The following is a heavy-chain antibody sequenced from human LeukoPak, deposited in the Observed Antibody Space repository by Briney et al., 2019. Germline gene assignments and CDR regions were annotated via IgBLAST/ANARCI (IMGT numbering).Heavy chain of an antibody. V-gene: IGHV3-74*01. J-gene: IGHJ2*01. CDR1: GFTFSCSW. D-gene: IGHD1-1*01. Sequence: PGGGLRLSCAASGFTFSCSWMYWVRQAPGKGLVWVSRINSDESITTYADSVKGRFTISRDNAKNSLFLRMSSLRVEDTAVYYCARPRTAWSSHWYFEVWGRGTLVTVSS. CDR3: ARPRTAWSSHWYFEV. CDR2: INSDESIT.